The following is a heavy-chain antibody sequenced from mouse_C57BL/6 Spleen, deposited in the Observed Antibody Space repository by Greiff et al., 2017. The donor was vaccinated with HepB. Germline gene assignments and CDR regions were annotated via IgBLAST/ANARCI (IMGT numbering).Heavy chain of an antibody. J-gene: IGHJ1*03. Sequence: EVHLVESGGDLVKPGGSLKLSCAASGFTFSSYGMSWVRQTPDKRLEWVATISSGGSYTYYPDSVKGRFTISRDNAKNTLYLQMSSLKSEDTAMYYCARFPSDGSSYWYFDVWGTGTTVTVSS. CDR3: ARFPSDGSSYWYFDV. CDR1: GFTFSSYG. V-gene: IGHV5-6*01. D-gene: IGHD1-1*01. CDR2: ISSGGSYT.